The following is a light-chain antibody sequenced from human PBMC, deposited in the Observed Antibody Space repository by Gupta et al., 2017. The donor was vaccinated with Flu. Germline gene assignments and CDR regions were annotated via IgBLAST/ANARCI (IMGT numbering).Light chain of an antibody. J-gene: IGKJ2*01. CDR3: QQRSNRPPYT. Sequence: ERATLSCRASQRVSRYLAWYQQKPGQAPRLLIYDASNRATCIPARFSGGGSGTDFTLTISSLEPEDFAVYYCQQRSNRPPYTFGQGTKLQVK. V-gene: IGKV3-11*01. CDR2: DAS. CDR1: QRVSRY.